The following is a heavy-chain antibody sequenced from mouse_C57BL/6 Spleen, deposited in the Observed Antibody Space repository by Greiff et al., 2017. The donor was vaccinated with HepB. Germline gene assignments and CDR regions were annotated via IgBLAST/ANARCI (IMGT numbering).Heavy chain of an antibody. D-gene: IGHD2-5*01. CDR2: IYPGDGDT. CDR1: GYAFSSYW. CDR3: AREDSNYGYAMDY. Sequence: VQLQQSGAELVKPGASVKISCKASGYAFSSYWMNWVKQRPGKGLKWIGQIYPGDGDTNYNGKFKGKATLTADKSSSTAYMQLSSLTSEDSAVYFCAREDSNYGYAMDYWGQGTSVTVSS. V-gene: IGHV1-80*01. J-gene: IGHJ4*01.